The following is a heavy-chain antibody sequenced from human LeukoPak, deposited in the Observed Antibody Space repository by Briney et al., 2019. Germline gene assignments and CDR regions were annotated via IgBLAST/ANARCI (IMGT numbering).Heavy chain of an antibody. D-gene: IGHD3-10*02. V-gene: IGHV3-23*01. J-gene: IGHJ4*02. CDR3: AKVVRGVIRGFDY. CDR2: ISGSGGST. CDR1: GFTFSSYA. Sequence: GGSLRLSCAASGFTFSSYAMSGARQAPGKGREWVSAISGSGGSTYYADSVKGRFTISRDNSKNTLSLQMNSLRAEDTAVYYCAKVVRGVIRGFDYWGQGTLVTVSS.